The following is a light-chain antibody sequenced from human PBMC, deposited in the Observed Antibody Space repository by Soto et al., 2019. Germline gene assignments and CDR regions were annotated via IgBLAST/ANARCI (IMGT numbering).Light chain of an antibody. CDR1: QGIKKY. Sequence: DIQMTQSPSSLSASLGDRVTITCRASQGIKKYVAWYQQKPGKVPKLLIYAASSLQSGVPSRFSDSGSGTDFTLTISSLQPEDVATYYCQKYDTVPWAFGQGTKVDIK. V-gene: IGKV1-27*01. CDR3: QKYDTVPWA. CDR2: AAS. J-gene: IGKJ1*01.